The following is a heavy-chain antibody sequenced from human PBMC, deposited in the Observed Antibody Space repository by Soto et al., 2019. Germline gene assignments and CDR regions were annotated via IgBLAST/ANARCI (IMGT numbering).Heavy chain of an antibody. CDR1: GGSFSGYY. V-gene: IGHV4-34*01. Sequence: SETLSLTCAVYGGSFSGYYWSWIRQPPGKGLEWIGEINHSGSTNYNPSLKSRVTISVDTSKNQFSLKLSSVTAADTAVYYCASGYLWFGELRKSGLFDYWGQGTLVTVSS. CDR3: ASGYLWFGELRKSGLFDY. D-gene: IGHD3-10*01. CDR2: INHSGST. J-gene: IGHJ4*02.